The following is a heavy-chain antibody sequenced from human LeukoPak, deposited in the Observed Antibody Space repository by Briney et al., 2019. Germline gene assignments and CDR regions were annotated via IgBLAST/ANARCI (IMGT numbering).Heavy chain of an antibody. CDR1: GYSISSGYY. Sequence: RSSETLSLTCTVSGYSISSGYYWGWIRQPPGKGLEWIGSIYHSGSTYYNPSLKSRVTISVDTSKNQFSLKLSSVTAADTAVYYCARVDGSGSYYLDYWGQGTLVTVSS. CDR3: ARVDGSGSYYLDY. D-gene: IGHD3-10*01. CDR2: IYHSGST. V-gene: IGHV4-38-2*02. J-gene: IGHJ4*02.